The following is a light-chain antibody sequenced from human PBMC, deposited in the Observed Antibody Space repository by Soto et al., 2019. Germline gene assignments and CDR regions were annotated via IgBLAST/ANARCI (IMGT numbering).Light chain of an antibody. Sequence: QSVLTQPPSLSGTPGQRITTSCSGSNSNIGRYSVNWYQHFPGTAPKILIYSDDERPSGVPDRFSGSKSGTSGSLAISGLQSEDEAEYYCAAWDDNLNGPLFGGGTKVTVL. V-gene: IGLV1-44*01. J-gene: IGLJ3*02. CDR2: SDD. CDR3: AAWDDNLNGPL. CDR1: NSNIGRYS.